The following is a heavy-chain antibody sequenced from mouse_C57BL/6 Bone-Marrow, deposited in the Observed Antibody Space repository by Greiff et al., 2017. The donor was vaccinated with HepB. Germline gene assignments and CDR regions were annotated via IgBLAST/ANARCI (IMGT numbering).Heavy chain of an antibody. Sequence: EVKLMESGPGLVKPSQSLSLTCSVTGYSITSGYYWNWIRQFPGNNLEWMGYISYDGSNNYNPSLKNRISITRDTSKNQFFLKLNSVTTEDTATYYCARDPFYDGYYGWFAYWGQGTLVTVSA. CDR1: GYSITSGYY. CDR2: ISYDGSN. CDR3: ARDPFYDGYYGWFAY. J-gene: IGHJ3*01. D-gene: IGHD2-3*01. V-gene: IGHV3-6*01.